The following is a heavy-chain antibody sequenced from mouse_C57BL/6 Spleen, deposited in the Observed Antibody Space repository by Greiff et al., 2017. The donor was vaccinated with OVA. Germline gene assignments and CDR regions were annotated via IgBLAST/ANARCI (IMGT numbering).Heavy chain of an antibody. Sequence: VQLQQSGAELVKPGASVTLSCTASGFNIKDYYMHWVKQRTDQGLEWIGRIDPEDGETKYAPKFQGKAIITADTSSNTAYLQLSSLTSEDTAVYYCARTGLLRRYFDVWGTGTTVTVSS. CDR2: IDPEDGET. CDR3: ARTGLLRRYFDV. J-gene: IGHJ1*03. D-gene: IGHD1-2*01. V-gene: IGHV14-2*01. CDR1: GFNIKDYY.